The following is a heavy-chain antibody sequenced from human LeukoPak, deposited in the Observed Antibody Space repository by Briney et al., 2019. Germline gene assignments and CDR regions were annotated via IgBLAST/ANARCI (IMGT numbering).Heavy chain of an antibody. V-gene: IGHV4-59*01. D-gene: IGHD3-22*01. CDR2: IYYSGST. J-gene: IGHJ6*03. Sequence: PSETLSLTCTVSGGSISSYYWSWIRQPPGKGLEWIWYIYYSGSTNYNPSLKSRDTISVDTSKNQFSLKLSSVTAADTAVYYCAREVRDYYYMDVWGKGTTVTVSS. CDR1: GGSISSYY. CDR3: AREVRDYYYMDV.